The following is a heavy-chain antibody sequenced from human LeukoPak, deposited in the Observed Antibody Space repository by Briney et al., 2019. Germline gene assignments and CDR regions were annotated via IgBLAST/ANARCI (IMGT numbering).Heavy chain of an antibody. V-gene: IGHV4-39*07. J-gene: IGHJ3*02. Sequence: PSETLSLTCTVSGDSISSSSYYWAWIRQPPGKGLEWIGSLYYSGSTYYNPSLKSRVTISVDTSKNQFSLKLSSVTAADTAVYYCAKVSIVAAADAFDIWGQGTMVTVSS. CDR2: LYYSGST. D-gene: IGHD6-13*01. CDR1: GDSISSSSYY. CDR3: AKVSIVAAADAFDI.